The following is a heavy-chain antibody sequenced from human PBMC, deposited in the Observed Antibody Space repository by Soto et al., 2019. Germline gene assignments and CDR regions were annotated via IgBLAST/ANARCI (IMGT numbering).Heavy chain of an antibody. CDR1: GYTFTSYY. D-gene: IGHD2-8*01. V-gene: IGHV1-46*01. CDR2: INPSGGST. CDR3: AREGCTNGVCRWGYYYYYYGMDV. J-gene: IGHJ6*02. Sequence: GASVKVSCKVSGYTFTSYYMHWVRQAPGQGLEWMGIINPSGGSTSYAQKFQGRVTMTRDTSTSTVYMGLSSLRSEDTAVYYCAREGCTNGVCRWGYYYYYYGMDVWGQGTTVTVSS.